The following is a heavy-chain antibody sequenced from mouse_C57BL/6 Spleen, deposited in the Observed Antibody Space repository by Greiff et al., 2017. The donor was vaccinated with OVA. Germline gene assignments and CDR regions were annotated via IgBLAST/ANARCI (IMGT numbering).Heavy chain of an antibody. V-gene: IGHV1-81*01. J-gene: IGHJ2*01. D-gene: IGHD2-4*01. Sequence: VKLVESGAELARPGASVKLSCKASGYTFTSYGISWVKQSTGQGLEWIGEIYPRSGNTYYNEKFKGKATMTADKSSSTAYMELRSLTSEDTAVYFCARGGDYDDRDYWGQGTTLTVSS. CDR3: ARGGDYDDRDY. CDR2: IYPRSGNT. CDR1: GYTFTSYG.